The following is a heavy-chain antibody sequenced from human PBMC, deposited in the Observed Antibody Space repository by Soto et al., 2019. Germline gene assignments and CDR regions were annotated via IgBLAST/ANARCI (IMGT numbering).Heavy chain of an antibody. Sequence: QVQLQESGPGLVKPSETLSLTCTVSGGSISSYYWSWIRQPPGKGLEWIGYIFYSGSTNYNPSLKSRVTKSVETSKNQFSRKLSSVTAADTAVYYCARLYGLDAFDFWGQGTMVTVSS. CDR1: GGSISSYY. J-gene: IGHJ3*01. V-gene: IGHV4-59*08. CDR3: ARLYGLDAFDF. D-gene: IGHD3-16*02. CDR2: IFYSGST.